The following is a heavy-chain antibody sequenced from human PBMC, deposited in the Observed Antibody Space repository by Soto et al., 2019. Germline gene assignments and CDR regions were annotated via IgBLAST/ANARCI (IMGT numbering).Heavy chain of an antibody. CDR3: ARDLFRMDV. J-gene: IGHJ6*02. V-gene: IGHV3-33*01. CDR2: IWYDGSKK. Sequence: QVQLVASGGGVVQPGRSLSLSCVGSGFTFSSYGMHWVRQAPGKGLEWVSVIWYDGSKKAYADSVKGRFTSSRDNSKNTLYLQMNSLRAEDAAVYYCARDLFRMDVWGQGTTVTVSS. CDR1: GFTFSSYG.